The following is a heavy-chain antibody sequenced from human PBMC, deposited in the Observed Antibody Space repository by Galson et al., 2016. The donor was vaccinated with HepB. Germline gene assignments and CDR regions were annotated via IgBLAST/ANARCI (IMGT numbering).Heavy chain of an antibody. Sequence: SLRLSCAASGFSFSNYGMYWVRQAPGKGLEWVTVIWYDGSNKYYADSVKGRFTISRDNSKNTRYLQMNSRRAEDTAVYYCAREAHSSGWYNMDVWGKGTTVTVSS. D-gene: IGHD6-19*01. J-gene: IGHJ6*03. CDR3: AREAHSSGWYNMDV. CDR1: GFSFSNYG. CDR2: IWYDGSNK. V-gene: IGHV3-33*01.